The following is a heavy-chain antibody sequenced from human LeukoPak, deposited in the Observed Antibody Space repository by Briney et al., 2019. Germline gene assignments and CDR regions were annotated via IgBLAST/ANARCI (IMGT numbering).Heavy chain of an antibody. V-gene: IGHV3-30*01. J-gene: IGHJ5*02. D-gene: IGHD6-6*01. CDR3: ARGVSIIAAPSP. CDR2: ISYDGSNK. Sequence: PGGSLRLSCAASGFTFSSYAMHWVRQAPGKGLEWVAVISYDGSNKYYADSVKGRFTISRDNSKNTLYLQMNSLRAEDTAVYYCARGVSIIAAPSPWGQGTLVTVSS. CDR1: GFTFSSYA.